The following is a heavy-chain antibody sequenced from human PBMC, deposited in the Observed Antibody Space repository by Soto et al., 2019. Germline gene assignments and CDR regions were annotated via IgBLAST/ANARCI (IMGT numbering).Heavy chain of an antibody. V-gene: IGHV1-69*01. CDR3: ARGGYYDSRGYYSDCDY. CDR1: GGTFSSYA. CDR2: IILIFGTA. D-gene: IGHD3-22*01. J-gene: IGHJ4*02. Sequence: QVQLVQSGAEVKKPGSSVTVSCKASGGTFSSYAIRWVRQSPGQGLEWMVGIILIFGTANYAQKFQGRVTIAEAQSTSTAYMELSSMRSDDTAVYYCARGGYYDSRGYYSDCDYWRQGTLVTVSS.